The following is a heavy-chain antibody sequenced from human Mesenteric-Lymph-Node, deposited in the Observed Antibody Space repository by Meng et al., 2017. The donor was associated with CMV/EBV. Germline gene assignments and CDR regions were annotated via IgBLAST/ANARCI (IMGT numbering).Heavy chain of an antibody. CDR1: GFQLDGDG. CDR3: ARAGYYDFWSGYQTQGEAFDI. V-gene: IGHV3-20*04. J-gene: IGHJ3*02. CDR2: IHWNGDTK. Sequence: GESLKISCAASGFQLDGDGMNWVRQAPGKGLEWVSGIHWNGDTKGYGDSVKGRFTVSRDNGKNSLYLQMNGLRVEDTAVYYCARAGYYDFWSGYQTQGEAFDIWGRGTLVTVSS. D-gene: IGHD3-3*01.